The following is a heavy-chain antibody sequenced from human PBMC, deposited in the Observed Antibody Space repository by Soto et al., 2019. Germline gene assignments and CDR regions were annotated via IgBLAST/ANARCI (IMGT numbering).Heavy chain of an antibody. CDR3: VRFGGAAAGPGDY. Sequence: EVQLVESGGGLVQPGGSLRLSCVASEFTFSSYEMNWVRQAPGKGLEWVSYISSSGTTIYYTDSVKGRFTISRDNAKKSLYLQVNSLRAEDTAVYYCVRFGGAAAGPGDYWGQGTLVTVSS. CDR2: ISSSGTTI. J-gene: IGHJ4*02. CDR1: EFTFSSYE. D-gene: IGHD6-13*01. V-gene: IGHV3-48*03.